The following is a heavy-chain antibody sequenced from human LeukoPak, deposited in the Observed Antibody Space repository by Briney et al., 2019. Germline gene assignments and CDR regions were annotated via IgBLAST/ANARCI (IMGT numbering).Heavy chain of an antibody. CDR2: IHYTGIN. Sequence: PSETLSLTCTVSGGSISSYYWSWIRQAPGRGLEWIAYIHYTGINNYNPSLKSRAAISVDTSTNQFSLKLTSVTAADTAMYYCARHITNSGSAFDLWGRGTLVTVSS. D-gene: IGHD3-10*01. V-gene: IGHV4-59*08. CDR1: GGSISSYY. CDR3: ARHITNSGSAFDL. J-gene: IGHJ2*01.